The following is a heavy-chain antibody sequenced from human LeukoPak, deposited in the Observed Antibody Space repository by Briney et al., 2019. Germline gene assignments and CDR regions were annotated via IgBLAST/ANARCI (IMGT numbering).Heavy chain of an antibody. CDR1: GYTFTSYA. CDR2: INTNTGNP. J-gene: IGHJ4*02. V-gene: IGHV7-4-1*02. Sequence: ASVKVSCKASGYTFTSYAMNWVRQAPGQGLEWMGWINTNTGNPTYAQGFTGRFVFSLDTSVSTAYLQISSLKAEDTAVYYCARDLVVVRQDVVTAIPVLDYWGQGTLVTVSS. CDR3: ARDLVVVRQDVVTAIPVLDY. D-gene: IGHD2-21*02.